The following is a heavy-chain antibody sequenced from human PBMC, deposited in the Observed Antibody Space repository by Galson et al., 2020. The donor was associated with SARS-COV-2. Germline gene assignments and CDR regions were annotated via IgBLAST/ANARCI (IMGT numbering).Heavy chain of an antibody. CDR1: GFPFISYA. J-gene: IGHJ6*02. D-gene: IGHD3-16*01. CDR3: ARVGDMATTPASYYSYGLDV. V-gene: IGHV3-21*01. Sequence: GGSLRLSCSASGFPFISYAMNWVRQAPGKGLEWVSSISAGSSYIYYADSVRGRFTISKDNAENSLYLQMDSLRAEDTAVYYCARVGDMATTPASYYSYGLDVRGQGTPVTVSS. CDR2: ISAGSSYI.